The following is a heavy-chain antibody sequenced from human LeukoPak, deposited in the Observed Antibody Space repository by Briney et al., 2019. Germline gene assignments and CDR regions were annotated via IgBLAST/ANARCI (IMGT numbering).Heavy chain of an antibody. CDR3: GRDQRGGVGGNMDV. Sequence: GGSLRLSCAASGFTFSDYYMTWIRQAPGKGLEWVSYISSRSSYTKYADSVEGRFTISRDNALNSLYLQMNSLRAEDTAVYYWGRDQRGGVGGNMDVWGQGTTVTVSS. V-gene: IGHV3-11*06. CDR1: GFTFSDYY. J-gene: IGHJ6*02. CDR2: ISSRSSYT. D-gene: IGHD1-26*01.